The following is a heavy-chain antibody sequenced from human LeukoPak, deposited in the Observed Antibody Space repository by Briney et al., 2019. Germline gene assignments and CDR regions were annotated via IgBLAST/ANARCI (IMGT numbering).Heavy chain of an antibody. Sequence: KPSETLSLTCTVSGDSISSYYWSWIRQPAGKGLEWIGRIYTSGSTNYNPSLKSRVTISVDKSKNQFSLKLSSVTAADTAVYYCARGAAKKAFDIWGQGTMVTVSS. CDR3: ARGAAKKAFDI. CDR2: IYTSGST. CDR1: GDSISSYY. J-gene: IGHJ3*02. D-gene: IGHD2-15*01. V-gene: IGHV4-4*07.